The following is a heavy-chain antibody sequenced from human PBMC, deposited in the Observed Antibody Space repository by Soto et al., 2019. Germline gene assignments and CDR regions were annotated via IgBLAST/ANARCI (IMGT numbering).Heavy chain of an antibody. CDR1: GGSISSYY. CDR2: IYYSGST. CDR3: ARLVPVTIFGVVMGWFDP. V-gene: IGHV4-59*08. J-gene: IGHJ5*02. D-gene: IGHD3-3*01. Sequence: PSETLSLTCTVSGGSISSYYWSWIRQPPGKGLEWIGYIYYSGSTNYNPSLKSRVTISVDTSKNQFSLKLSSVTAADTAVYYCARLVPVTIFGVVMGWFDPWGQGTLVTVSS.